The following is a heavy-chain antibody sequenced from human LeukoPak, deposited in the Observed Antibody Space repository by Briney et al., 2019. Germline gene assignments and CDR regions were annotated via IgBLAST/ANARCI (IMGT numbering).Heavy chain of an antibody. CDR1: GFTFSSYP. D-gene: IGHD3-16*02. CDR3: AREMITFGGVISYFDY. Sequence: GGSRRLSCAASGFTFSSYPMPWVRQAPAKGLEWVAVISYDGSNKYYADSVKGRFTISRDNSKNTLYLQMNSLRAEDTAVYYCAREMITFGGVISYFDYWGQGTLVTVSS. J-gene: IGHJ4*02. CDR2: ISYDGSNK. V-gene: IGHV3-30-3*01.